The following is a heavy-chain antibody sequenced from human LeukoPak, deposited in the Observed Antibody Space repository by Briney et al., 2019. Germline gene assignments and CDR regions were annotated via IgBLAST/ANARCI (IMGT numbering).Heavy chain of an antibody. CDR1: GGSISSGGYS. J-gene: IGHJ4*02. Sequence: SQTLSLTCAVSGGSISSGGYSWSWIRQPPGKGLEWIGYIYHSGSTCYNPSLKSRVTISVDRSKNQFSLKLSSVTAADTAVYYCARDNGDYGLGYWGQGTLVTVS. D-gene: IGHD4-17*01. CDR2: IYHSGST. CDR3: ARDNGDYGLGY. V-gene: IGHV4-30-2*01.